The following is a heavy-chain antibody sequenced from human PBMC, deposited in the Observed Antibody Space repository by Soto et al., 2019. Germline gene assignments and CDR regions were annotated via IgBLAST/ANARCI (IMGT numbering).Heavy chain of an antibody. CDR3: ARVGAIVGANSGDY. Sequence: QVQLRESGPGLVKPSQTLSLTCSVSGGSISSGDFYWSWIRQPPGTGLEWIGYIYYSGSTYYNPSLRSRVAISLDTSNNQFSLKLSSVTAADTAVYYCARVGAIVGANSGDYWGQGTLVTVSS. V-gene: IGHV4-30-4*01. CDR2: IYYSGST. CDR1: GGSISSGDFY. J-gene: IGHJ4*02. D-gene: IGHD1-26*01.